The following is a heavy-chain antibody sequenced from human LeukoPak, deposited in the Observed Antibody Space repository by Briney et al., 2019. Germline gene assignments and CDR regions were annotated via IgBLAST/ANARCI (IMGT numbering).Heavy chain of an antibody. J-gene: IGHJ4*02. CDR3: AKGRCELRYFDWFLG. D-gene: IGHD3-9*01. Sequence: GGSLRLSCAASGFTFRSYAMSWVRQAPGKGLEWVSAISGSGATTYYADSVKGRFTIFRDNSKNTLYLQMNNLRAEDTAVYYCAKGRCELRYFDWFLGWGQGTLVTVSS. V-gene: IGHV3-23*01. CDR2: ISGSGATT. CDR1: GFTFRSYA.